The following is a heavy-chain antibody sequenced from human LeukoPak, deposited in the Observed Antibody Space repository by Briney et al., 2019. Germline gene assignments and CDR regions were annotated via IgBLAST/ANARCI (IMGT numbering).Heavy chain of an antibody. V-gene: IGHV3-74*01. J-gene: IGHJ4*02. D-gene: IGHD5-18*01. CDR2: INRDGSST. CDR1: GFTFSNYW. CDR3: ARGGGYSYGSFDY. Sequence: GGSLRLSCAASGFTFSNYWMHWVRQAPGKGLVWVSRINRDGSSTSYADSVKGRFTISRDNAKNTLYLQMNSLRAEDTAVYYCARGGGYSYGSFDYWGQGTLVTVSS.